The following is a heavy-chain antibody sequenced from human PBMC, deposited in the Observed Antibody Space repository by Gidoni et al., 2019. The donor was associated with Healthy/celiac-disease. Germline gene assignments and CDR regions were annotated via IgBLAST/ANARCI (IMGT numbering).Heavy chain of an antibody. CDR2: IGYDGSNK. Sequence: EWVAVIGYDGSNKYYADSVKGRFTISRDNSNNTLYLQMNILRAEDTAVYYCAKARIGSWRDVWGQGTTVTVSS. CDR3: AKARIGSWRDV. J-gene: IGHJ6*02. V-gene: IGHV3-33*06. D-gene: IGHD1-26*01.